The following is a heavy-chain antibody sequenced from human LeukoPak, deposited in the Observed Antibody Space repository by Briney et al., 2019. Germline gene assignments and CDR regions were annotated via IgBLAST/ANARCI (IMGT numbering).Heavy chain of an antibody. CDR3: ARDHSFYFGSQTSNLGV. D-gene: IGHD3-10*01. Sequence: SQTLSLACTISGASITTGGYYWTWIRQPPGEGLEWLGYIYYTGSVDYNASLKSRLTISLDTSKNRFSLKLNSVTAADTAVYYCARDHSFYFGSQTSNLGVWGQGTAVTVSS. J-gene: IGHJ6*02. V-gene: IGHV4-30-4*08. CDR1: GASITTGGYY. CDR2: IYYTGSV.